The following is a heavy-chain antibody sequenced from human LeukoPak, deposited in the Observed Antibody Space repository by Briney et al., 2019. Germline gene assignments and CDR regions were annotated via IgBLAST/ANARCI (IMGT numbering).Heavy chain of an antibody. J-gene: IGHJ6*03. V-gene: IGHV3-23*01. D-gene: IGHD2/OR15-2a*01. CDR3: ARDHSNYYYYMDV. CDR2: ISGSGGST. CDR1: GFTFSSYA. Sequence: PGGSLRLSCAASGFTFSSYAMSWVRQAPGKGLEWVSAISGSGGSTYYADSVKGRFTISRDNSKNTLYLQMNSLSAEDTALYYCARDHSNYYYYMDVWGKGTTVTVSS.